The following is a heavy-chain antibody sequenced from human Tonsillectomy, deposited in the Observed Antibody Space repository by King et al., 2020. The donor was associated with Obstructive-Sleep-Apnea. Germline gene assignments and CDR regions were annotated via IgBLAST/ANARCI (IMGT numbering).Heavy chain of an antibody. CDR3: ARDRVISGFDD. J-gene: IGHJ4*01. CDR2: ISYDGSNK. V-gene: IGHV3-30*04. D-gene: IGHD6-19*01. Sequence: VQLVESGGGVVQPGRSLRLSCAASGFSFSSSAMHWVRQAPGKGLEWVAVISYDGSNKYYADTVKGRFTISRDNSKNTLFLQMNSLRGEDTAVYYYARDRVISGFDDWGHGTLVTVAS. CDR1: GFSFSSSA.